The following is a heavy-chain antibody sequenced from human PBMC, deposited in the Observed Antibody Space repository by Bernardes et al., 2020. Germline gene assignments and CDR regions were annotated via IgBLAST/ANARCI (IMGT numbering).Heavy chain of an antibody. CDR3: AKDLSNYDFWSGHPPNNWFDP. Sequence: GGSLRLSCAASGFTFSGYAMSWVRQAPGKGLEWVSSISGSGDSTYYADSVKGRFTISRDNSKNTLYLHMNSLRAEDTAVYYCAKDLSNYDFWSGHPPNNWFDPWGQGTLVTVSS. CDR1: GFTFSGYA. V-gene: IGHV3-23*01. D-gene: IGHD3-3*01. J-gene: IGHJ5*02. CDR2: ISGSGDST.